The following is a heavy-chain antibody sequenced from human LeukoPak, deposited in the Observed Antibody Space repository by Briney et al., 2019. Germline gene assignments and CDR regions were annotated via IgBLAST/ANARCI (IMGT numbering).Heavy chain of an antibody. J-gene: IGHJ4*02. CDR1: GGSISSYY. Sequence: SETLSLTCTVSGGSISSYYWSWIRQPPGKGLEWIGYIYYSGSTNYNPSLKSRVTISVDTSKNQFSLKLSSVTAADTAVYYCAKGPTTGLNYFDYWGQGTPVTVSS. V-gene: IGHV4-59*01. D-gene: IGHD1-14*01. CDR2: IYYSGST. CDR3: AKGPTTGLNYFDY.